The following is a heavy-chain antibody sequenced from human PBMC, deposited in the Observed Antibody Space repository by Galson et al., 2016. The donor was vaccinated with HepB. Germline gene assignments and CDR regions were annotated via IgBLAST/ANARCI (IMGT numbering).Heavy chain of an antibody. J-gene: IGHJ4*02. CDR1: GFAFSSYA. CDR2: IHQDGGQR. CDR3: ARRMLVGAGFDY. D-gene: IGHD1-26*01. Sequence: LRLSCAASGFAFSSYAMSWVRQAPGQGLEWVANIHQDGGQRYYGDSVKGRFTVSRDNAQNSLYRHMNSLRVDDTALYYCARRMLVGAGFDYWGQGALVTVSS. V-gene: IGHV3-7*04.